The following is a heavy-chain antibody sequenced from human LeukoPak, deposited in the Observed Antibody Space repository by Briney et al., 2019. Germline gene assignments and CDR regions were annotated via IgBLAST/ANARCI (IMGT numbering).Heavy chain of an antibody. D-gene: IGHD6-19*01. J-gene: IGHJ4*02. V-gene: IGHV4-39*01. CDR2: NHYSGDN. CDR3: ARPRQDSGWHYDY. Sequence: SETLSLTCNVSGVSISSMSYYWGWIRQPPGKGLEWIGSNHYSGDNDYNPSLKSRVTISVDTSKNQFSLKLTSVTAADTAVYYCARPRQDSGWHYDYWGQGTLVTVSS. CDR1: GVSISSMSYY.